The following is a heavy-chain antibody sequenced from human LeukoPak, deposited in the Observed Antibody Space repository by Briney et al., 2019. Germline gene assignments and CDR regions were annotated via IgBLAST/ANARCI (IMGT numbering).Heavy chain of an antibody. CDR2: ISWNSGSI. D-gene: IGHD6-19*01. J-gene: IGHJ3*02. CDR1: GFTFDDYA. CDR3: ARVAVGGTRAFDI. V-gene: IGHV3-9*01. Sequence: PGRSLRLSCAASGFTFDDYAMHWVRQAPGKGLEWVSGISWNSGSIGYADSVKGRFTISRDNAKNTLYLQMNSLRGEDTAVYYCARVAVGGTRAFDIWGQGTMVTVSS.